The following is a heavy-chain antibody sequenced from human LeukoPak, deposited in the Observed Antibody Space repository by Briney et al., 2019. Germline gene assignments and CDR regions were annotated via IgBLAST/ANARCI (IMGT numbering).Heavy chain of an antibody. D-gene: IGHD6-19*01. CDR3: ARDSAVAGRFDY. Sequence: GGSLRLSCSASGFTFSSYAMSWVRQAPGKGLEWVSAISGSGGSTYYADSVKGRFTISRDNSKNTLYLQMNSLRAEDTAVYYCARDSAVAGRFDYWGQGTLVTVSS. J-gene: IGHJ4*02. V-gene: IGHV3-23*01. CDR1: GFTFSSYA. CDR2: ISGSGGST.